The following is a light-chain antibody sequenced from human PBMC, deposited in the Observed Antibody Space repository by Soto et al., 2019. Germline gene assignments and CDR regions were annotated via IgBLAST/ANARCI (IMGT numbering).Light chain of an antibody. CDR1: SSNIGTNT. Sequence: QSVLTQAPSTSGTPGQRVTISCSGSSSNIGTNTVNWYQQLPGTAPKLLIYSNNQRPSGVPDRFSGSKSGTSASLAISGLQTGDEADYYCGTWDSSLSAWVFGGGTKLTVL. V-gene: IGLV1-44*01. CDR3: GTWDSSLSAWV. J-gene: IGLJ3*02. CDR2: SNN.